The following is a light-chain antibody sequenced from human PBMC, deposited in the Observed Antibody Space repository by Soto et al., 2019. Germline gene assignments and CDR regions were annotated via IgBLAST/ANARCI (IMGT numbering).Light chain of an antibody. Sequence: DIQMTQSPSSLSASVGDRVTITCRASQSISTYLNWYQQKPGKAPKLLIFAESSLESGVPSRFSGSGSGTDFTLTISSLQPEDFANYYCQQSYNIPPWTFGQGTKVEIK. CDR3: QQSYNIPPWT. J-gene: IGKJ1*01. CDR1: QSISTY. V-gene: IGKV1-39*01. CDR2: AES.